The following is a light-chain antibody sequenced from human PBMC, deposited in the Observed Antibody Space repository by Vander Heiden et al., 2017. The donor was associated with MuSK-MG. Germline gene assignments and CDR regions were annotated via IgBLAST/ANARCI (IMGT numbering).Light chain of an antibody. CDR1: QSVSSH. J-gene: IGKJ2*01. Sequence: DIVLPQSPATLSLSPGERATLSCRASQSVSSHLAWYQQKPGQAPRLLIYDASNRATGIPARFSGSGSGTDFTLTISSLEPEDFAVYYCQQRSNWPRMYTFGQGTKLEIK. V-gene: IGKV3-11*01. CDR2: DAS. CDR3: QQRSNWPRMYT.